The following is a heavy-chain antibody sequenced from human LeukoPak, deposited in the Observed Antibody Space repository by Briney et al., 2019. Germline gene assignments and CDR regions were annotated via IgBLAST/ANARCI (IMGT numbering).Heavy chain of an antibody. D-gene: IGHD3-22*01. J-gene: IGHJ4*02. Sequence: GGSLRLSCAASGFTFSDYYMSRIRQAPGKGLEWVSYISSSGNTVYYADSVKGRFTISRDNAKKSLYLQMNSLRVEDTAVYYCASSLYYYDSSAYYYPGFWGQGILVTVSS. CDR1: GFTFSDYY. V-gene: IGHV3-11*01. CDR2: ISSSGNTV. CDR3: ASSLYYYDSSAYYYPGF.